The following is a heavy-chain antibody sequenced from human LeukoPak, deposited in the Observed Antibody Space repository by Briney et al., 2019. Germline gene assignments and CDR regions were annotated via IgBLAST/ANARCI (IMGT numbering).Heavy chain of an antibody. D-gene: IGHD5-12*01. CDR3: ARDAVDINMPDAFDI. V-gene: IGHV1-18*01. Sequence: ASIKVSCKSSGYTFSTYGISWVRQAPGQGLEWMGWISGYNGNTNYAQKLQGRVTKTTDTSTSTVYMELRSLRSDGTAVYYCARDAVDINMPDAFDIWGQGTVVTVSS. CDR2: ISGYNGNT. J-gene: IGHJ3*02. CDR1: GYTFSTYG.